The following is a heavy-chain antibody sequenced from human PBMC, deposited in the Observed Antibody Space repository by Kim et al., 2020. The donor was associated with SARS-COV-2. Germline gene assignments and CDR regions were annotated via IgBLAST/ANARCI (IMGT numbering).Heavy chain of an antibody. Sequence: SETLSLTCTVSGGSISSYYWSWIRQPPGKGLEWIGYIYYSGSTNYNPSLKSRVTISVDTSKNQFSLKLSSVTAADTAVYYCARQVVISVDTAMVNWFDP. J-gene: IGHJ5*02. CDR2: IYYSGST. CDR1: GGSISSYY. V-gene: IGHV4-59*08. D-gene: IGHD5-18*01. CDR3: ARQVVISVDTAMVNWFDP.